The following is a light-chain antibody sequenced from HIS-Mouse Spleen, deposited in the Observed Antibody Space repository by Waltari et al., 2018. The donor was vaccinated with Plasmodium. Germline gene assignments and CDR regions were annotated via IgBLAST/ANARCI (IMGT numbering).Light chain of an antibody. CDR2: DAS. Sequence: EIVLTKHPATLSLSPGESATLACRASQSVSSYLAWYQQKPGQAPRLLIYDASNRATGIPARFSGSGSGTDFTLTISSLEPEDFAVYYCQQRSNWPRVLTFGGGTKVEIK. CDR3: QQRSNWPRVLT. CDR1: QSVSSY. V-gene: IGKV3-11*01. J-gene: IGKJ4*01.